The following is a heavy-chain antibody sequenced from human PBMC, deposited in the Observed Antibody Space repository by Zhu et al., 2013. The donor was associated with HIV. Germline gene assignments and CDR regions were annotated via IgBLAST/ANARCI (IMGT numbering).Heavy chain of an antibody. CDR3: ARVGAYCGGDCYRAEYFQH. CDR2: INPSGGST. Sequence: QVQLVQSGAEVKKPGASVKVSCKASGYTFTSYYMHWVRQAPGQGLEWMGIINPSGGSTSYAQKFQGRVTMTRDTSTSTVYMELSSLRSEDTAVYYCARVGAYCGGDCYRAEYFQHWGQGTLVTVSS. V-gene: IGHV1-46*03. D-gene: IGHD2-21*02. CDR1: GYTFTSYY. J-gene: IGHJ1*01.